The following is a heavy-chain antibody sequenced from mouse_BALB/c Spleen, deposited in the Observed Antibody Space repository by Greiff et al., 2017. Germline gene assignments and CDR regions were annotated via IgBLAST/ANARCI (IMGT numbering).Heavy chain of an antibody. Sequence: QVQLQQSGAELVRPGASVTLSCKASGYTFTDYEMHWVKQTPVHGLEWIGAIDPETGGTAYNQKFKGKATLTADKSSSTAYMELRSLTSEDSAVYYCTTITTVVEGYWGQGTTLTVSS. CDR3: TTITTVVEGY. V-gene: IGHV1-15*01. CDR2: IDPETGGT. J-gene: IGHJ2*01. D-gene: IGHD1-1*01. CDR1: GYTFTDYE.